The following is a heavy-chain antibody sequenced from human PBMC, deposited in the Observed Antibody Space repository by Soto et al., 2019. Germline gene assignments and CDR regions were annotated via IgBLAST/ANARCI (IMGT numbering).Heavy chain of an antibody. CDR1: GFTFSDYY. D-gene: IGHD3-10*01. CDR3: ARRSLLLFGELSGNRFDP. CDR2: ISSSSSYT. Sequence: QVQLVASGGGLVKPGGSLRLSCAASGFTFSDYYMSWIRQAPGKGLEWVSYISSSSSYTNYADSVKGRFTISRDNAKNSLYRQMNSLRAEDTAVYYCARRSLLLFGELSGNRFDPWGQGTLGTVSS. V-gene: IGHV3-11*05. J-gene: IGHJ5*02.